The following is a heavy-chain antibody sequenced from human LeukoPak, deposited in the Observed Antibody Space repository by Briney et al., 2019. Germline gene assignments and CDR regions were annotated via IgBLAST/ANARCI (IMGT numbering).Heavy chain of an antibody. D-gene: IGHD5-18*01. Sequence: PSETLSLTCTVSGGSISSYYWSWIRQPPGKGLEWIGYIYYSGSTNYNPSLKSRVTISVDTSKNQFSLKLSSVTAADTAVYYCARGSGYSYVLSFDIWGQGTMVTVSS. CDR2: IYYSGST. CDR3: ARGSGYSYVLSFDI. CDR1: GGSISSYY. V-gene: IGHV4-59*01. J-gene: IGHJ3*02.